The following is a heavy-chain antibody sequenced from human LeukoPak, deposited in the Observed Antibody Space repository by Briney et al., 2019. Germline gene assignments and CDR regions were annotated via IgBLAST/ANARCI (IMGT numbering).Heavy chain of an antibody. J-gene: IGHJ4*02. Sequence: GASVKVSCKASGYTFTSYGISWVRQAPGQGLEWMGWISAYNGNTNYAQKLQGRVTMTTDTSTSTVYMELSSLRSEDTAVYYCARVTGRRDYPLYSLNYWGQGTLVTVSS. D-gene: IGHD4-17*01. V-gene: IGHV1-18*01. CDR2: ISAYNGNT. CDR1: GYTFTSYG. CDR3: ARVTGRRDYPLYSLNY.